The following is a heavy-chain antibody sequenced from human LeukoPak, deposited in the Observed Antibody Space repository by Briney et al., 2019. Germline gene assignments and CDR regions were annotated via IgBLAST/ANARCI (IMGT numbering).Heavy chain of an antibody. J-gene: IGHJ6*02. CDR1: GGSISSGSYY. CDR2: IYTSGST. Sequence: SQTLSLTCTVSGGSISSGSYYWRWLRQPAGTGLEWIGRIYTSGSTNYNASLKSRVTISVDTSKNQFSLKLSSVTAADTAVYYCARDFGIFDYGMDVWGQGTTVTVSS. V-gene: IGHV4-61*02. D-gene: IGHD3-16*01. CDR3: ARDFGIFDYGMDV.